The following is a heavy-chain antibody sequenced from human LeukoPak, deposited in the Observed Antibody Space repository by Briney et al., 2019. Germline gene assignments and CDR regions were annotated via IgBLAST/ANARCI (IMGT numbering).Heavy chain of an antibody. V-gene: IGHV4-4*02. CDR3: ARSPTKRVPEDY. J-gene: IGHJ4*02. D-gene: IGHD2-2*01. CDR1: SGSIFSSNW. Sequence: SETLSLTCAVSSGSIFSSNWWSWVRQPPGKGLEWIGQVFHSGSTSYSPSLKSRVTISVDKSKNQFSLRLTSVTAADTAVYYCARSPTKRVPEDYWGQGTLVTVSS. CDR2: VFHSGST.